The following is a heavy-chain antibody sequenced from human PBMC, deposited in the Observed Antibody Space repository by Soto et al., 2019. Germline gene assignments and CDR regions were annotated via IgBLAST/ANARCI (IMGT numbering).Heavy chain of an antibody. CDR3: ASQKLWFGELLSNYYYYYGLDV. J-gene: IGHJ6*02. CDR2: IIPILDTT. Sequence: QVQLVQSGAEVKKPGSSVKVSCKASGGTVSSQAISWVRQAPGQGPEWMGGIIPILDTTDYSQNFQDRLSSIADESTSTVYMELTRLRSEDTAVYYCASQKLWFGELLSNYYYYYGLDVWGQGTTVTVSS. CDR1: GGTVSSQA. V-gene: IGHV1-69*01. D-gene: IGHD3-10*01.